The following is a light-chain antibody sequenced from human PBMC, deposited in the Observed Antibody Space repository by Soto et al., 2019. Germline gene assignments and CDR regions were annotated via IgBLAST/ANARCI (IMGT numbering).Light chain of an antibody. CDR2: EVT. CDR3: CSYAGSGTPYV. V-gene: IGLV2-23*02. Sequence: QSVLTQPASVSGSPGQSITISCTGTSNDVGRYNLVSWCQQHPGKAPKLIIYEVTKRPSGFSNRFSASKSGNTASLTISGLQAEDEADYYCCSYAGSGTPYVFGTGTKVPS. J-gene: IGLJ1*01. CDR1: SNDVGRYNL.